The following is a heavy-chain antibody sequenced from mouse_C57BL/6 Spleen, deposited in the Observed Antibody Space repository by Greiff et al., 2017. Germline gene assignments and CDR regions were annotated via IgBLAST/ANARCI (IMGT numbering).Heavy chain of an antibody. CDR1: GYTFTSYW. J-gene: IGHJ1*03. CDR2: IDPSDSYT. D-gene: IGHD1-1*02. Sequence: QVHVKQPGAELVMPGASVKLSCKASGYTFTSYWMHWVKQRPGQGLEWIGEIDPSDSYTNYNQKFKGKSTLTVDKSSSTAYMQLSSLTSEDSAVYYCARWGGPPLYFDVWGTGTTVTVSS. V-gene: IGHV1-69*01. CDR3: ARWGGPPLYFDV.